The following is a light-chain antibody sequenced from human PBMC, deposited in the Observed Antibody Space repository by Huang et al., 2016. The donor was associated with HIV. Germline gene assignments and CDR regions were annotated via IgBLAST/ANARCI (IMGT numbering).Light chain of an antibody. CDR3: QQSFSVPRT. J-gene: IGKJ1*01. CDR2: TVS. CDR1: QNITKF. Sequence: DIQMTQSPPSLSASVGDRVTFTCWADQNITKFLNWYQQKPGKAPKLLIYTVSTLESGDPSRFSGSGSGSRFTLNIGNLQPEDFATYYCQQSFSVPRTFG. V-gene: IGKV1-39*01.